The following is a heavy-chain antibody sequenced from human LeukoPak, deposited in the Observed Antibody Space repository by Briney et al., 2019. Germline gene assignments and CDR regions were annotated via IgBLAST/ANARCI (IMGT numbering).Heavy chain of an antibody. CDR2: FDPEDGET. J-gene: IGHJ5*02. Sequence: ASVKVSCKVSGYTLTELSMHWVRQAPGKGLEWMGGFDPEDGETIYAQKFQGRVTMTEDTSTDTAYMELSSLRSEDTAVYYCATVGSQDYGDYHRGHNWFDPWGQGTLVTVSS. CDR1: GYTLTELS. D-gene: IGHD4-17*01. CDR3: ATVGSQDYGDYHRGHNWFDP. V-gene: IGHV1-24*01.